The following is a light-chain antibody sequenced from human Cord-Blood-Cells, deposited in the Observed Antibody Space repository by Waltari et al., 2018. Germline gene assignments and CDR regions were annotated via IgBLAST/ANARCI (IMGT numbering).Light chain of an antibody. CDR2: DVS. V-gene: IGLV2-14*01. CDR3: SSYTSSSTWV. Sequence: QSALTQPVSVSGSPGPSITISCTGTSSDVGGYNYVSWYQQHPGKAPKLMIYDVSNRPSGVSNRFSGSKSGNTATLTISGLQAEDEADYYCSSYTSSSTWVFGGGTKLTVL. CDR1: SSDVGGYNY. J-gene: IGLJ3*02.